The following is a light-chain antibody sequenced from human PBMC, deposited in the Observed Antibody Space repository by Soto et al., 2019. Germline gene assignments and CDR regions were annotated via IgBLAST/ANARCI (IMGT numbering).Light chain of an antibody. Sequence: QSALTHPASVSGSPGQSITISCTGTSSDVGGYNYVSWYQQHPGKAPKLMIYEVSDRPSGVSNRFSGSKSGNTASLTISGLQAEDEADYYCSSYTITSTYVLGTGTKVTVL. CDR1: SSDVGGYNY. CDR2: EVS. V-gene: IGLV2-14*01. CDR3: SSYTITSTYV. J-gene: IGLJ1*01.